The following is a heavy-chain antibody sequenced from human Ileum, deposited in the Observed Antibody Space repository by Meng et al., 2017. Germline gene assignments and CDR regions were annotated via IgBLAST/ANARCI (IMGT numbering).Heavy chain of an antibody. Sequence: GGSLRLSCAASGFTFSSYGMHWVRQAPGKGLEWVAVIWYDGSNKYYADSVKGRFTISRDNSKNTLYLQMNSLRAEDTAVYYCARGHYGSGSYYYYGMDVWGQGTTVTVSS. J-gene: IGHJ6*02. CDR1: GFTFSSYG. CDR2: IWYDGSNK. D-gene: IGHD3-10*01. V-gene: IGHV3-33*01. CDR3: ARGHYGSGSYYYYGMDV.